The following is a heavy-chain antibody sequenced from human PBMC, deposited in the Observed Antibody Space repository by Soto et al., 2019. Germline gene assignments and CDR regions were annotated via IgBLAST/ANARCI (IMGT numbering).Heavy chain of an antibody. CDR3: ARDSPPVHHGGNSGTFDS. CDR1: GFTFSSYA. D-gene: IGHD2-21*02. CDR2: ISYDGSNK. J-gene: IGHJ3*02. Sequence: GGSLRLSCAASGFTFSSYAMHWVRQAPGKGLEWVAVISYDGSNKYYADSVKGRFTISRDNSKNTLYLQMNSLRAEDTAVYYCARDSPPVHHGGNSGTFDSWGRGTMVSVSS. V-gene: IGHV3-30-3*01.